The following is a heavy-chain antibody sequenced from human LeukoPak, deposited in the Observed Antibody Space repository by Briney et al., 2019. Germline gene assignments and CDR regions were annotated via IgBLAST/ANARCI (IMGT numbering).Heavy chain of an antibody. CDR1: GYSFTSYG. Sequence: ASVKVSCKASGYSFTSYGITWVRQAPGQGLEWMGWISGYNGNTKYAQKFQGRVTMNTDTSTSTAYMELRSLRSDDTAVYYCARDYGDYPSYWGQGTLVTVSS. J-gene: IGHJ4*02. D-gene: IGHD4-17*01. V-gene: IGHV1-18*01. CDR2: ISGYNGNT. CDR3: ARDYGDYPSY.